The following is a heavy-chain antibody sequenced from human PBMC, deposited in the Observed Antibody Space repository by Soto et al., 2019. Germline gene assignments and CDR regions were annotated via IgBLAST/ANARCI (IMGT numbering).Heavy chain of an antibody. CDR1: GFTFSSYW. V-gene: IGHV3-7*01. D-gene: IGHD3-3*01. J-gene: IGHJ6*04. CDR3: ARAGGRYDLWSGYYGYYYGMDV. Sequence: GGSLRLSCAASGFTFSSYWMSWVRQAPGKGLEWVANIKQDGSEKYYVDSVKGRFTISRDNAKNSLYLQMNSLTAEDTAVYYCARAGGRYDLWSGYYGYYYGMDVWGEGTKVTVSS. CDR2: IKQDGSEK.